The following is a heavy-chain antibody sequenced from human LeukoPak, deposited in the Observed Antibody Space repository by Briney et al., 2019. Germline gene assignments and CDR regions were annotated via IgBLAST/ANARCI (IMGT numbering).Heavy chain of an antibody. J-gene: IGHJ1*01. CDR2: IYHSGIT. Sequence: PSESLSLTCAVSGYSISSGYYWGWIRQSPGKGLEWIGNIYHSGITHYNPSLQGRITLSVDTSKNQFSLNLSSVTAADTAVYYCAKWERLNRVFFWGQGTLVAVSS. D-gene: IGHD1-26*01. CDR1: GYSISSGYY. CDR3: AKWERLNRVFF. V-gene: IGHV4-38-2*01.